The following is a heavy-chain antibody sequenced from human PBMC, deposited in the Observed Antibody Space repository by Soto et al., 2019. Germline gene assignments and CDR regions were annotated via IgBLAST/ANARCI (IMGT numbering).Heavy chain of an antibody. CDR1: GYTFTGYY. Sequence: GASVKVSCKASGYTFTGYYMHWVRQAPGQGLEWMGWINPNSGGTNYAQKFQGWVTMTRDTSISTAYMELSRLRSDDTAVYYCAREATFYDFWSGYYHGPDTPNSYFGYWGQGTLVTVSS. CDR2: INPNSGGT. V-gene: IGHV1-2*04. J-gene: IGHJ4*02. D-gene: IGHD3-3*01. CDR3: AREATFYDFWSGYYHGPDTPNSYFGY.